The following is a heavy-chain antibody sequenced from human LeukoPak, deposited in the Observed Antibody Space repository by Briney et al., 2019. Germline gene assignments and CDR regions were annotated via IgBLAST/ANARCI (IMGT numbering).Heavy chain of an antibody. CDR2: IDSDGSIT. CDR3: ARDAVDTANAV. J-gene: IGHJ6*02. Sequence: GGSLRLSCAASGFTFTTYWMHWVRQAPGKGLVWVSHIDSDGSITSYADSVKGRFTISRDNAKNTLYLQMNSLRAEDTAVYYCARDAVDTANAVWGQGTTVTVSS. V-gene: IGHV3-74*01. D-gene: IGHD5-18*01. CDR1: GFTFTTYW.